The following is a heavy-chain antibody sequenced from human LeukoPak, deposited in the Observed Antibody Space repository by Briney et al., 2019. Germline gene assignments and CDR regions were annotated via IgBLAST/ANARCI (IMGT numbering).Heavy chain of an antibody. Sequence: SETLSLTCTVSGGSISSYYWSWIRQPPGKGLEWIGHIYYTGSTNYNPSLKSRVTISIDTSKNQFSLKLSSVTAADTAVYYCARQNGLYYDISGDGFDIWGQGTRVTVSA. D-gene: IGHD3-22*01. CDR1: GGSISSYY. CDR2: IYYTGST. CDR3: ARQNGLYYDISGDGFDI. V-gene: IGHV4-59*08. J-gene: IGHJ3*02.